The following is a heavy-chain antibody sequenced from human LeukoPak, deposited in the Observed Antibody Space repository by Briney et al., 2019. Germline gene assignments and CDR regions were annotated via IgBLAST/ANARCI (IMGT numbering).Heavy chain of an antibody. CDR1: GGSINSSSYY. CDR2: IYYSGST. J-gene: IGHJ4*02. CDR3: ARAFTWMQLSLPSQHFDY. V-gene: IGHV4-39*07. Sequence: SETLSLTCTVSGGSINSSSYYWGWIRQPPGKGLEWIGSIYYSGSTYYNPSLKSRVTISVDTSKNQFSLKLSSVTAADTAVYYCARAFTWMQLSLPSQHFDYWGLGTLVTVSS. D-gene: IGHD1-1*01.